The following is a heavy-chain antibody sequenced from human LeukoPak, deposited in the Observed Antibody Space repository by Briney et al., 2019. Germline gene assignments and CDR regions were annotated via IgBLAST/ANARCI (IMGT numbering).Heavy chain of an antibody. D-gene: IGHD3-22*01. Sequence: QPGGSLGLSCAASGFTFSDYILDWVRQAPGKGLEWVGRIRRKGQSYTTEYAASVKGRFTISRDDSKNSQYLHMNSLRTEDTAVHHCSRDGKEGDNSAFDIWGQGTMVTVSS. J-gene: IGHJ3*02. CDR2: IRRKGQSYTT. V-gene: IGHV3-72*01. CDR3: SRDGKEGDNSAFDI. CDR1: GFTFSDYI.